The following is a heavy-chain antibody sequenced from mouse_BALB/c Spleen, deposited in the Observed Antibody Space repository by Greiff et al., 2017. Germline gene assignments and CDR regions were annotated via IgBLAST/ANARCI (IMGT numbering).Heavy chain of an antibody. J-gene: IGHJ1*01. CDR2: INPNNGGT. D-gene: IGHD2-1*01. CDR1: GYTFTDYN. CDR3: ARSYGNFRYFDV. V-gene: IGHV1-18*01. Sequence: SGPELVKPGASVKIPCKASGYTFTDYNMDWVKQSHGKSLEWIGDINPNNGGTIYNQKFKGKATLTVDKSSSTAYMELRSLTSEDTAVYYCARSYGNFRYFDVWGAGTTVTVSS.